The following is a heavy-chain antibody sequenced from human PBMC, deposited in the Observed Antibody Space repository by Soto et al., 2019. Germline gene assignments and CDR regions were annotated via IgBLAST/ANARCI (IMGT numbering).Heavy chain of an antibody. D-gene: IGHD6-19*01. CDR3: ARCPKRYSSGWYEIFYYFDY. CDR2: ISAYNGNT. CDR1: GYTFTSYG. V-gene: IGHV1-18*01. J-gene: IGHJ4*02. Sequence: ASVKVSCKASGYTFTSYGISWVRRAPGQGLEWMGWISAYNGNTNYAQKLQGRVTMTTDTSTSTAYMELRSLRSDDTAVYYCARCPKRYSSGWYEIFYYFDYWGQGTLVTSPQ.